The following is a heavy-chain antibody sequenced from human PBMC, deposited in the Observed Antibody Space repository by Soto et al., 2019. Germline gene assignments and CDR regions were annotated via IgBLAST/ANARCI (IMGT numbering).Heavy chain of an antibody. V-gene: IGHV4-59*01. CDR2: IFYTGKT. D-gene: IGHD2-15*01. CDR3: ARVLEVAGGFDP. CDR1: AGSISNYH. J-gene: IGHJ5*02. Sequence: SEPLSLTCSVSAGSISNYHWSWIRQPPGKGLEWIGYIFYTGKTNYNPSLKSRVTISLDTSKNQFSLRLDSVTAADTAIYYCARVLEVAGGFDPWGQGTLVTVSS.